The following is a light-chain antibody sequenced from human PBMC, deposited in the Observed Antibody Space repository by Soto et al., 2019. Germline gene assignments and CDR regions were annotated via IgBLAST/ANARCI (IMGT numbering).Light chain of an antibody. CDR3: QQYSSSSPWT. Sequence: DIQMTQVPTTLSASVGDRITITCRASQSISTWLAWHQQKPGEAPKTLIYDASSLESGVPFRFRASGSGTEFTLTISSLQPDDFATYYCQQYSSSSPWTFGQGTKVDIK. J-gene: IGKJ1*01. CDR2: DAS. CDR1: QSISTW. V-gene: IGKV1-5*01.